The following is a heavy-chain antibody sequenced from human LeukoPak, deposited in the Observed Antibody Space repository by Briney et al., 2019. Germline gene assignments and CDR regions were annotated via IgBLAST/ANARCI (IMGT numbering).Heavy chain of an antibody. CDR2: ISSSSSYI. J-gene: IGHJ4*02. CDR1: GFTFSDYY. CDR3: ARVDPRFFGKWDY. V-gene: IGHV3-21*01. Sequence: MTGGSLRLSCAASGFTFSDYYMTWVRQAPGKGLEWVSSISSSSSYIYYADSVKGRFTISRDNAKNSLYLQMNSLRAEDTAVYYCARVDPRFFGKWDYWGQGTLVTVSS. D-gene: IGHD3-16*01.